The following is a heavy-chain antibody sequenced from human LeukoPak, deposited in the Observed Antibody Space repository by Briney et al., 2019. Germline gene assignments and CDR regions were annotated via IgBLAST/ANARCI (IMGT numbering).Heavy chain of an antibody. J-gene: IGHJ4*02. V-gene: IGHV5-51*01. CDR2: IYPGDSDT. Sequence: GESLKISCKGSGYSFTSYWIGWVRHVPGKGLEWMGIIYPGDSDTRYSTSFQGQVTISADKSISTAYLQWSSPKASDTAMYYCARITMVRGVMNFDYWGQGTLVTVSS. D-gene: IGHD3-10*01. CDR3: ARITMVRGVMNFDY. CDR1: GYSFTSYW.